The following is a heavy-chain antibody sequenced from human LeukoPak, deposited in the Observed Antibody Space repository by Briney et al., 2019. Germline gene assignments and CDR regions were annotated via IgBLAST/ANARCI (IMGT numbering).Heavy chain of an antibody. Sequence: ASVTVSCKASGYTFTGYCIHWVRQAPGQGLEWMGWINPNNGGTNYAQRYQDRVTMTTDTSTSTAYMELRSLRSDDTAVYYCATGNSGYDDGFDYWGQGTLVTVSS. D-gene: IGHD5-12*01. CDR1: GYTFTGYC. CDR3: ATGNSGYDDGFDY. V-gene: IGHV1-2*02. J-gene: IGHJ4*02. CDR2: INPNNGGT.